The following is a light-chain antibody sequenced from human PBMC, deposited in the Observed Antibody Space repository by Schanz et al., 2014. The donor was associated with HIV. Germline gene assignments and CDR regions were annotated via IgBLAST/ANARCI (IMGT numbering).Light chain of an antibody. Sequence: EIVMTQSPATLYVSPGEGATLSCRASQSVRSHLAWYQQKPGQAPRLLIYDASNRATGIPARFSGSGSGTDFTLTISGLEPEDFAVYYCQHYGSSFGPGTKVDIK. CDR2: DAS. V-gene: IGKV3-15*01. J-gene: IGKJ3*01. CDR1: QSVRSH. CDR3: QHYGSS.